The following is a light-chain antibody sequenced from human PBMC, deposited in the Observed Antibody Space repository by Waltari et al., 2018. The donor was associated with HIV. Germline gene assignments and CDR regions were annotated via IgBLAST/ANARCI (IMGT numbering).Light chain of an antibody. CDR3: HQYTGSPRT. V-gene: IGKV3-20*01. Sequence: VLTQSPGTLSLSPGERATLACGVQHNVDSTYVDWYQKKPGQAPRLLIYAGNRRVAGIPDRFGGAGSGRDFSLTISRLEPEDFAVYYCHQYTGSPRTFGQGTKV. CDR2: AGN. J-gene: IGKJ1*01. CDR1: HNVDSTY.